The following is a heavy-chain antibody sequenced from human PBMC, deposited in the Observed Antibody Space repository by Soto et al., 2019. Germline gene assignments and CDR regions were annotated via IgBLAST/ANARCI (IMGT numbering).Heavy chain of an antibody. D-gene: IGHD2-15*01. CDR1: GITFSRLA. J-gene: IGHJ6*01. Sequence: GGSLRLISAASGITFSRLAISWVRQAPGKGLDWVSAISGSGGSTYSADSVKGRFTISRDNSKNTLYLQMSSLRAEDTAVYYCARGFSACKGSPPDFWG. V-gene: IGHV3-23*01. CDR3: ARGFSACKGSPPDF. CDR2: ISGSGGST.